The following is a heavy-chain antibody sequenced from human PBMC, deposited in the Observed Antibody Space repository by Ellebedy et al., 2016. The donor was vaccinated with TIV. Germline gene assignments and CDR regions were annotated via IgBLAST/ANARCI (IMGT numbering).Heavy chain of an antibody. CDR1: GFTLSTYW. J-gene: IGHJ6*02. CDR3: ARCCSSGSCYYYYGMDV. V-gene: IGHV3-7*01. CDR2: MRQDGREE. Sequence: GESLKISCAASGFTLSTYWMNWVRQAPGKGLEWVASMRQDGREEYFVDSVKGRFTISRDNTKNSLYLQMNSLRDEDTAVYYCARCCSSGSCYYYYGMDVWGQGTTVTVSS. D-gene: IGHD2-15*01.